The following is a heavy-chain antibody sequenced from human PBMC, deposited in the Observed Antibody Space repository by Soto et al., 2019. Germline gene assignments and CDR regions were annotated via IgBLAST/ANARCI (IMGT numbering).Heavy chain of an antibody. Sequence: PGGSLRLSCSASGFTFSSYAMHWVRQAPGKGLEYVSAISSNGGSTYYADSVKGRFTISRDNSKNTLYLQMSSLRAEDTAVYYCVKGGITMDYYYGMDVWGQGTTVTVSS. CDR3: VKGGITMDYYYGMDV. D-gene: IGHD3-10*01. CDR2: ISSNGGST. CDR1: GFTFSSYA. V-gene: IGHV3-64D*08. J-gene: IGHJ6*02.